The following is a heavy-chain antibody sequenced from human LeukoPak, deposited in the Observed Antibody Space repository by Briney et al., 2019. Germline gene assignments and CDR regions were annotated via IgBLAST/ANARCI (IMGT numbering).Heavy chain of an antibody. V-gene: IGHV4-39*01. J-gene: IGHJ4*02. CDR2: IYYSGST. D-gene: IGHD5-18*01. Sequence: SETLSLTCTVSGGSISSSSYYWGWIRQPPGKGLEWIGSIYYSGSTYYNPSLKSRVTISVDTSKNQFSLKLSSVTAADTAVYYCATNRYSYGYEDDYWGQGTLVTVSS. CDR3: ATNRYSYGYEDDY. CDR1: GGSISSSSYY.